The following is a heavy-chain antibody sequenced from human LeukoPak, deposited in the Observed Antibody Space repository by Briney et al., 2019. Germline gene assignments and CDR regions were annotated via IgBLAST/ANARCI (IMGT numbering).Heavy chain of an antibody. CDR3: ARDRYYYDSSGYIRMDV. V-gene: IGHV4-4*02. D-gene: IGHD3-22*01. Sequence: SETLSLTCAVSGGSISSSNWWSWVRQPPGKGLEWIGEIYHSGSTNYNPSLKSRVTMSVDTSKNQFSLKLSSVTAADTAVYYCARDRYYYDSSGYIRMDVWGKGTTVTISS. CDR1: GGSISSSNW. J-gene: IGHJ6*03. CDR2: IYHSGST.